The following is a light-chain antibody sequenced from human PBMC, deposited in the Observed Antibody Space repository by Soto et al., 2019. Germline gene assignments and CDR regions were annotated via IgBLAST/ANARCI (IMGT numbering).Light chain of an antibody. CDR3: AAWDDSLNGLV. Sequence: VLTQPPSASGTPGQRVTISCSGSSSNIGSNTVNWYQQLPGTAPKLLIYNNNQRPSGVPDRFSGSKSGTSASLAISGLQSEDEADYYCAAWDDSLNGLVFGTGTKVTV. V-gene: IGLV1-44*01. CDR2: NNN. CDR1: SSNIGSNT. J-gene: IGLJ1*01.